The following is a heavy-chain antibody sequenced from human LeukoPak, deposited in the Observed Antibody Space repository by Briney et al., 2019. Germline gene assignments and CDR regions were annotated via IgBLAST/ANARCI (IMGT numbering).Heavy chain of an antibody. V-gene: IGHV3-30*01. D-gene: IGHD2-2*01. CDR2: LSYEGNDK. Sequence: GGALRLSCAASGFTFSNHESHWVRQAPGKGLEGVALLSYEGNDKYYADSVKGRLTISGENSKNTLYLQITSLRAEDTAVYYCARVGCRPSCSNGVYFDYWGRGTLVTVSS. CDR3: ARVGCRPSCSNGVYFDY. CDR1: GFTFSNHE. J-gene: IGHJ4*02.